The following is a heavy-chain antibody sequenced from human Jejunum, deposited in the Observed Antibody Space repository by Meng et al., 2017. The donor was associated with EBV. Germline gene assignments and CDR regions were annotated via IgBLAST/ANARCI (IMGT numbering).Heavy chain of an antibody. CDR3: AKLLKY. Sequence: EVQLLEAGGGLGQPGGSLRLSCAASGFTFSNSAMSWVRQAAGKGLEWVSVISGSAGNTYYADSVKGRFTISRDLSNNTLYLQMNSLRAEDTAIYYCAKLLKYWGQGTLVTVSS. CDR1: GFTFSNSA. J-gene: IGHJ4*02. CDR2: ISGSAGNT. V-gene: IGHV3-23*01.